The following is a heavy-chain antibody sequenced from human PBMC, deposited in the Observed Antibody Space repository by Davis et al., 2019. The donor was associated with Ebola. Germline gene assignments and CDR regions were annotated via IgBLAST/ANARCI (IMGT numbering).Heavy chain of an antibody. D-gene: IGHD1-1*01. V-gene: IGHV1-18*04. J-gene: IGHJ4*02. Sequence: AASVKVSCKASGYTFTNYGITWVRQAPGQGLEWMGWINPHNGNTNYAQNVQGRVTMTTDTSTSTAYMGVGSLRSYDTAVYYCARAQFPTTSDHWGQGTLVTVSS. CDR3: ARAQFPTTSDH. CDR1: GYTFTNYG. CDR2: INPHNGNT.